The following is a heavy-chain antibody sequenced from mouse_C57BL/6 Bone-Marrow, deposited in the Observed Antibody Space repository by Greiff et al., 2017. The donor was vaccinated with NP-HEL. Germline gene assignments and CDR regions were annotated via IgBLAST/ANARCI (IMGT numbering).Heavy chain of an antibody. CDR1: GYTFTSYW. D-gene: IGHD2-5*01. J-gene: IGHJ3*01. CDR3: ARTYYSNEFAY. CDR2: INPSSGYT. Sequence: QVQLQQSGAELAKPGASVKLSCKASGYTFTSYWMNWVKQRPGQGLEWIGYINPSSGYTKYNQKFKDKATLTADKSSSTAYMQLSSLTYEDSAVYDCARTYYSNEFAYWGQGTLVTGSA. V-gene: IGHV1-7*01.